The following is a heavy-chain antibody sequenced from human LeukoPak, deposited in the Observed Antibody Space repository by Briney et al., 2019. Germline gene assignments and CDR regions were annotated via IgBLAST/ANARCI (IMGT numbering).Heavy chain of an antibody. CDR1: GFTFSSYG. Sequence: PGGSLRLSCAASGFTFSSYGMHWVRQAPGKGLEWVAFIRYDGSNKYYADSVKGRFTISRDNSKNTLYLQMNSLRAEDTAVYYCAKAGMIAGGGAFDIWGQGTMVTVSS. J-gene: IGHJ3*02. V-gene: IGHV3-30*02. D-gene: IGHD3-22*01. CDR2: IRYDGSNK. CDR3: AKAGMIAGGGAFDI.